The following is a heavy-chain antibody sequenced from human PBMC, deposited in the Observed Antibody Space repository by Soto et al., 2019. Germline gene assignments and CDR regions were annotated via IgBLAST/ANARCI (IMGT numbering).Heavy chain of an antibody. CDR1: GFTFSTYS. J-gene: IGHJ4*02. CDR3: AREVGPIDY. D-gene: IGHD1-26*01. Sequence: GGSLRLSCAASGFTFSTYSMNWVRQARGKGLEWVSYISDAGTTIYHADSVKGRFTISRDNAKKSLYLQMNSLRVEDTAVYYCAREVGPIDYWGQGILVTVSS. CDR2: ISDAGTTI. V-gene: IGHV3-48*01.